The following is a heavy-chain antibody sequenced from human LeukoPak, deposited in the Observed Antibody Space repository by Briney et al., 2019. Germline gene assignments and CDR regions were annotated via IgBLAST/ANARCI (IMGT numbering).Heavy chain of an antibody. CDR2: ISGSGGST. J-gene: IGHJ4*02. CDR1: GFTFSSYA. V-gene: IGHV3-23*01. Sequence: GASLRLSCAASGFTFSSYAMSWVRQAPGKGLECVSAISGSGGSTYYADSVKGRFTISRDNSKNKMYLQMNSLRAEDTAVYYCAKGQTYRRSSVDYWGQGTLVTVSS. CDR3: AKGQTYRRSSVDY. D-gene: IGHD6-6*01.